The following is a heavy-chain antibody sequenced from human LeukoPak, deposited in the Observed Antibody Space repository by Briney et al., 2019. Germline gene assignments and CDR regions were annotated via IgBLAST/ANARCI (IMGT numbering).Heavy chain of an antibody. CDR1: GYTFTGYY. V-gene: IGHV1-2*06. J-gene: IGHJ3*02. CDR2: INPNSGGT. CDR3: ARGVGAAIAAFDI. Sequence: ASVKVSCKASGYTFTGYYMHWVRQAPGQGLEWMGRINPNSGGTNYAQKFQGRVTMTRDTSISTAYTELSRLRSDDTAVYYCARGVGAAIAAFDIWGQGTMVTVSS. D-gene: IGHD1-26*01.